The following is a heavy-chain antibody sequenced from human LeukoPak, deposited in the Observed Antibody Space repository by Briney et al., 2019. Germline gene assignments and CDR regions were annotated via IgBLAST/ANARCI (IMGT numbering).Heavy chain of an antibody. CDR1: GYTFTSYD. J-gene: IGHJ6*03. D-gene: IGHD6-19*01. Sequence: ASVKVSCKASGYTFTSYDINWVRQATGQGLEWIGWMNPNSGNTGYAHKFQGRVTITRNTSISTAYMELSSLRSEDTAVYYCARGSPDGYSSGWYVYYYYYMDVWGKGTTVTVSS. CDR2: MNPNSGNT. V-gene: IGHV1-8*03. CDR3: ARGSPDGYSSGWYVYYYYYMDV.